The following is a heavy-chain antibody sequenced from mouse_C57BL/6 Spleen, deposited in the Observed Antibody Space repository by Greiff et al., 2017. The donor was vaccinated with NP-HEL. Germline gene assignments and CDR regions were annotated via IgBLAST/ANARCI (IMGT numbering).Heavy chain of an antibody. CDR3: ARDYYRDYFDY. Sequence: VQLQQSGAELVKPGASVKISCKASGYAFSSYWMNWVKQRPGKGLEWIGQIYPGDGDTNYNGKFKGKATLTADKSSSTAYMQLSSLTSEDSAVYLCARDYYRDYFDYWGQGTTLTVSS. V-gene: IGHV1-80*01. CDR1: GYAFSSYW. CDR2: IYPGDGDT. J-gene: IGHJ2*01. D-gene: IGHD2-14*01.